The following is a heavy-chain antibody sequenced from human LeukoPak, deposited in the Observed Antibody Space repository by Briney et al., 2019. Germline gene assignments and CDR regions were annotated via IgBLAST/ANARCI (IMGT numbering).Heavy chain of an antibody. CDR1: GFTFSTDV. CDR3: ARRVGGTPDY. CDR2: IDDDGGST. J-gene: IGHJ4*02. V-gene: IGHV3-23*01. Sequence: GGSLRLSCAASGFTFSTDVMTWVRQAPGKGLEWVSAIDDDGGSTDYADSVRGRFTISRDNSKNTLFLQMNRLRADDTALYYCARRVGGTPDYWGRGTLVTVFS. D-gene: IGHD6-19*01.